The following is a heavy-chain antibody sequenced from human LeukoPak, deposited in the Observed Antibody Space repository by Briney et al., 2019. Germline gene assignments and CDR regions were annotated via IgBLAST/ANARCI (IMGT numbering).Heavy chain of an antibody. Sequence: SDTLSLPCTLSVRSLSTFYWLWLRRPGGKGLECIGYIYYNESTNYNPAVNSRVNISADTPKKQFSQKLRCVTAADMAVYYCARGRWLVHFWGQGTLV. CDR2: IYYNEST. CDR1: VRSLSTFY. V-gene: IGHV4-59*07. D-gene: IGHD6-19*01. CDR3: ARGRWLVHF. J-gene: IGHJ4*02.